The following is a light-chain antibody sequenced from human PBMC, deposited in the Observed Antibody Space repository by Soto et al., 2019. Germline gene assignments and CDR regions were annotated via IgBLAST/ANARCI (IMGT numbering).Light chain of an antibody. V-gene: IGLV2-8*01. CDR1: SSDVGGYNY. J-gene: IGLJ2*01. CDR3: SSFASNNNLV. Sequence: QSVLTQPPSASGSPGQSVTISCTGTSSDVGGYNYVSWYQQHPGKAPKLMISEVSKRPSGVPDRFSGSKSGNTASLTVSGLQAEDEDDYYCSSFASNNNLVFGGGTKLTVL. CDR2: EVS.